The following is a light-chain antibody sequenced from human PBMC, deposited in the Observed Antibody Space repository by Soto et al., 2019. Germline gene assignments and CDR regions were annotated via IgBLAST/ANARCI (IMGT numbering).Light chain of an antibody. CDR2: KAS. CDR3: QQYNSYPWT. V-gene: IGKV1-5*03. CDR1: QSISSW. J-gene: IGKJ1*01. Sequence: DIQMTQSPSTLSASVGDRVTITCRASQSISSWLAWYQQKPGKAPNLLIYKASSLDSGVPSRFSGSGSGTEFTLTISSLQPDDFATYHCQQYNSYPWTFGHGTKVEIK.